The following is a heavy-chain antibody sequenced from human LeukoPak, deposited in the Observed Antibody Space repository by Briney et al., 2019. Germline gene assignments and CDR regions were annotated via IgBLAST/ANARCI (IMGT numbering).Heavy chain of an antibody. CDR3: AVIIAVAGTGGIDY. Sequence: GGSLRLSCATSEFSFSSHGMHWARQAPGKGLEWVAFEQKDGSYKKYADSVKGRFTISRDNAKNSLYLQMNSLRAEDTAVYYCAVIIAVAGTGGIDYWGQGTLVTVSS. J-gene: IGHJ4*02. CDR2: EQKDGSYK. V-gene: IGHV3-30*02. CDR1: EFSFSSHG. D-gene: IGHD6-19*01.